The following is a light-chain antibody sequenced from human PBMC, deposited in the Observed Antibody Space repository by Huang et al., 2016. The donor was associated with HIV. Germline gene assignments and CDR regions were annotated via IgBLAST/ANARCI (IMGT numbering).Light chain of an antibody. CDR1: QGISSY. CDR3: QKYNSAPWT. CDR2: AAS. J-gene: IGKJ1*01. V-gene: IGKV1-27*01. Sequence: DIQMTQSPSSLSASVGDRVTITCRASQGISSYLAWYQQKPGKVPKLLIYAASTLQSGVPSRFSGIGSGTDFTLTISSLQPEDVATYYCQKYNSAPWTFGQGTKVEIK.